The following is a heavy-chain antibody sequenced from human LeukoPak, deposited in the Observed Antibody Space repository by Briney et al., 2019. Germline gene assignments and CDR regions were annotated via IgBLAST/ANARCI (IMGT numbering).Heavy chain of an antibody. CDR2: IRYDGSNK. CDR3: AKDHSPYGERPSYYFDY. J-gene: IGHJ4*02. Sequence: GGSLRLSCAASGFTFSSYGMHWVRQAPGKGLEWVAFIRYDGSNKYYADSVKGRFTISRDNSKNTLYLQMNSLRAEDTAVYYCAKDHSPYGERPSYYFDYWGQGTLVTVSS. D-gene: IGHD4-17*01. V-gene: IGHV3-30*02. CDR1: GFTFSSYG.